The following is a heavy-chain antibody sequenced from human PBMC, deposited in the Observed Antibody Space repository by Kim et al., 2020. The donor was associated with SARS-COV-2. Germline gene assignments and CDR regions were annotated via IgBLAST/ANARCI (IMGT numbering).Heavy chain of an antibody. CDR2: IRSKAYGGTT. J-gene: IGHJ4*02. CDR1: GFTFGDYA. V-gene: IGHV3-49*04. D-gene: IGHD1-26*01. CDR3: TRDLKDGHRQWETEAGI. Sequence: GGSLRLSCTASGFTFGDYAMSWVRQAPGKGLEWVGFIRSKAYGGTTEYAASVKGRFTISRDDSKSIAYLQMNSLKTEDTAVYYCTRDLKDGHRQWETEAGIRGQGTLVTVSS.